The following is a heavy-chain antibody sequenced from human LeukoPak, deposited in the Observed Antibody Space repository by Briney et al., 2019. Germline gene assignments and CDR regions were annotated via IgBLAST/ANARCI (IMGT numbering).Heavy chain of an antibody. V-gene: IGHV3-48*01. J-gene: IGHJ3*02. CDR1: GFTFSSYS. Sequence: GGSLRLSCVASGFTFSSYSMNWVRQAPGKGLEWVSYISSSSSTIYYADSVKGRFTISRDNAKNSLYLQMNSLRAEDTAVYYCARVYHLVWELLDAFDIWGQGTMVTVSS. CDR3: ARVYHLVWELLDAFDI. CDR2: ISSSSSTI. D-gene: IGHD1-26*01.